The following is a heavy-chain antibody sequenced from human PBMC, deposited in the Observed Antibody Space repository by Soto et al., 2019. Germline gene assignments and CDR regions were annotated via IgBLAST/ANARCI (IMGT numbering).Heavy chain of an antibody. CDR2: VSIGGST. D-gene: IGHD2-15*01. V-gene: IGHV3-23*01. J-gene: IGHJ4*02. Sequence: GGSLRLSCAASGFTFSSYAMGWVRQGPGKGLERVAVVSIGGSTHYADSVRGRFTISRDNSKNTLSLQMNSLTAEDTAVYFCAKRRGAGGHFDYWGQGALVTVSS. CDR3: AKRRGAGGHFDY. CDR1: GFTFSSYA.